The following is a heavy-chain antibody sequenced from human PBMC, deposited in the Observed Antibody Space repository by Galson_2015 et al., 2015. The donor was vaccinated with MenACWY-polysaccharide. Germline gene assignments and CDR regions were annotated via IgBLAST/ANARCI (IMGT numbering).Heavy chain of an antibody. CDR3: ARDSIYILEAPSFMDV. Sequence: SLRLSCAASGFTFSSYSMNWVRQAPGKGLEWVSSISSSSYIYYADSVKGRFTISRDNAKNSLYLQMNSLRAEYTAVYYCARDSIYILEAPSFMDVWGKGTTVTVSS. CDR2: ISSSSYI. CDR1: GFTFSSYS. J-gene: IGHJ6*04. V-gene: IGHV3-21*01. D-gene: IGHD1-1*01.